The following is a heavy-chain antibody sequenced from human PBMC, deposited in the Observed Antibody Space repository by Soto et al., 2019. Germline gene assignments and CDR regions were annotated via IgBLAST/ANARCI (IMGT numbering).Heavy chain of an antibody. CDR1: GGSISSYY. J-gene: IGHJ5*02. CDR3: VRDGTKTLRDWFDP. CDR2: IYYSGST. Sequence: PSETLSLTCTVSGGSISSYYWSWIREPPGKGLEWIGYIYYSGSTNYNPSLKSRAIISVDTSKKQFSLKLRSVTAADTAVYYCVRDGTKTLRDWFDPWGQGISVTVSS. D-gene: IGHD1-1*01. V-gene: IGHV4-59*12.